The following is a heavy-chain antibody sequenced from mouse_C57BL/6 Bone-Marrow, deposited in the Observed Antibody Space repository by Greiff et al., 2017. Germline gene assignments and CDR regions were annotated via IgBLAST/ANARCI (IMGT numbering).Heavy chain of an antibody. CDR2: IYPGSGST. CDR3: ARPYYSNYWYFDV. D-gene: IGHD2-5*01. V-gene: IGHV1-55*01. J-gene: IGHJ1*03. CDR1: GYTFTSYW. Sequence: QVQLQQPGAELVKPGASVTMSCKASGYTFTSYWITWVKQRPGQGLEWLGDIYPGSGSTNYNEKFKSKATLTVDTSSSTAYMQLSSLTSEDSAVYYCARPYYSNYWYFDVWGTGTTVTVSS.